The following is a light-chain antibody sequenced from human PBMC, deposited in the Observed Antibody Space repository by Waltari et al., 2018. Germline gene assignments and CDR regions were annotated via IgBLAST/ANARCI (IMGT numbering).Light chain of an antibody. Sequence: DIQMTQSPSSLSASIGDRVSITCRASQHISTYLNWYQQKPGKAPKLQIYAASSLHSGVPSRFSGSGSGTDFTLTISSLQPEDFATYYCQQGYNNPLTFGGGTKVDI. CDR3: QQGYNNPLT. J-gene: IGKJ4*01. CDR2: AAS. CDR1: QHISTY. V-gene: IGKV1-39*01.